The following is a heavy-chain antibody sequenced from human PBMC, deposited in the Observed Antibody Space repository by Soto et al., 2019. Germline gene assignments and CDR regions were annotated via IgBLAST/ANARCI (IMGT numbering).Heavy chain of an antibody. Sequence: LRLSCAASGFTFSSYAMSWVRQAPGKGLEWVSAISGSGGSTYYADSVKGRFTISRDNSKNTLYLQMNSLRAEDTAVYYCAKDLGRYFDWLLSISGMDVWGQGTTVTVSS. CDR2: ISGSGGST. D-gene: IGHD3-9*01. V-gene: IGHV3-23*01. CDR1: GFTFSSYA. CDR3: AKDLGRYFDWLLSISGMDV. J-gene: IGHJ6*02.